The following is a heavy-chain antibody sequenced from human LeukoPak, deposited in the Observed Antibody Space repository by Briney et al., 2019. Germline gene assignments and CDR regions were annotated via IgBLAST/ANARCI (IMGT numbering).Heavy chain of an antibody. D-gene: IGHD3-10*01. J-gene: IGHJ4*02. Sequence: GGSLRLSCAASGFTFSTYGMHWVRQAPGKGLEWVAIISYDESNKYYADSVKGRFTISRDNSKNTLYLQMNSLRAEDTAVYYCAKDRDYGSGRQGYYFDYWGQGTLVTVSS. CDR3: AKDRDYGSGRQGYYFDY. CDR1: GFTFSTYG. CDR2: ISYDESNK. V-gene: IGHV3-30*18.